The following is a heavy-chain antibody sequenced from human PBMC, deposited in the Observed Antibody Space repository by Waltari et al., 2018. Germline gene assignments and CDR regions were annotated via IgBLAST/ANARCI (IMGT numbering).Heavy chain of an antibody. V-gene: IGHV1-18*01. Sequence: QVQLVQSGAEVKRPGASVKVSCKTSGYTFIRYGVDWVRQAPGQGLEWMGWSSPSDGHTNYAQKFQGRVTMTTDTSTSTAYMELRDLRSDDTAIYYCARLPGYSSGWYDNWGQEPWSPSPQ. D-gene: IGHD6-19*01. CDR3: ARLPGYSSGWYDN. CDR2: SSPSDGHT. J-gene: IGHJ4*01. CDR1: GYTFIRYG.